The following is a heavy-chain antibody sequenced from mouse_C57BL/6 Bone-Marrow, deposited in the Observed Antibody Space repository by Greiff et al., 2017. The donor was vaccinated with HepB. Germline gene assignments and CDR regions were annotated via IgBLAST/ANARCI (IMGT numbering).Heavy chain of an antibody. CDR1: GFNIKNTY. V-gene: IGHV14-3*01. Sequence: VQLQQSVAELVRPGASVKLSCTASGFNIKNTYMHWVKQRPEQGLEWIGRIDPANGNTKYNEKFKGKATLTADTSSSTAYMQLSSLTSEDSAVYYCAGTTVVHYYAMDYWGQGTSVTVSS. CDR3: AGTTVVHYYAMDY. J-gene: IGHJ4*01. CDR2: IDPANGNT. D-gene: IGHD1-1*01.